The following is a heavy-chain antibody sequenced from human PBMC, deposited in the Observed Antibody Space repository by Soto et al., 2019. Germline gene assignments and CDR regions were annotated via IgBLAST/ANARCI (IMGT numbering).Heavy chain of an antibody. V-gene: IGHV4-31*03. CDR1: GGSISSGGYY. CDR3: ARDPSWLTPPTNYHYYGMDV. D-gene: IGHD5-18*01. Sequence: PSETLSLTCTVSGGSISSGGYYWSWIRQHPGKGLEWIGDIYYSGSTYYNPSLKSRVTISVDTSKNQFSLKLSSVTAADTAVYYCARDPSWLTPPTNYHYYGMDVWGQGTTVTVSS. J-gene: IGHJ6*02. CDR2: IYYSGST.